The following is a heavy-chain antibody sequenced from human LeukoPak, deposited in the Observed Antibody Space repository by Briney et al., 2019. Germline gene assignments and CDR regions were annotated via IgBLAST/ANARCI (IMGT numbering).Heavy chain of an antibody. V-gene: IGHV3-21*01. CDR3: ARDGRSHYYDSSGYYS. J-gene: IGHJ5*02. Sequence: GGSLRLSCAASGFTFSNYNMNWVRQAPGRGLEWVSSIGTGSSYIYYADSVKGRFTISRDNAKNSLYLQMNSLRAEDTAVYYCARDGRSHYYDSSGYYSLGQGTLVTVSS. CDR2: IGTGSSYI. CDR1: GFTFSNYN. D-gene: IGHD3-22*01.